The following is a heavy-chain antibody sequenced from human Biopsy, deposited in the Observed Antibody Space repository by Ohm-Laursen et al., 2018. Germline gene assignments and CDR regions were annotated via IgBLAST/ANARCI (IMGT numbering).Heavy chain of an antibody. CDR1: GFTFSVYA. CDR3: ARDPIVGSKADGMDV. D-gene: IGHD1-26*01. Sequence: SLRLSCAAFGFTFSVYAMHWVRQAPGKGLEWVAIICHDGSSEYYADSVKGRFTISRDNSKNTVYLQMNSLRVEDTAVYYCARDPIVGSKADGMDVWGQGTTVTVSS. CDR2: ICHDGSSE. V-gene: IGHV3-33*01. J-gene: IGHJ6*02.